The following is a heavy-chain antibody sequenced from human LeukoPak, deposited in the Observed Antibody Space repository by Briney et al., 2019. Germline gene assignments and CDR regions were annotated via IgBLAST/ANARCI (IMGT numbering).Heavy chain of an antibody. CDR2: ISYDGSNK. D-gene: IGHD3-10*01. J-gene: IGHJ6*02. Sequence: GSLRLSCAASGFIFNSYAIHWVRQAPGKGLEWVTAISYDGSNKHYADSVRGRFTISRDNSKNTLYLQMNSLRTEDTAVYYCAQGGSEIYYFYHGMDVWGRGTTVTVSS. CDR1: GFIFNSYA. CDR3: AQGGSEIYYFYHGMDV. V-gene: IGHV3-30*03.